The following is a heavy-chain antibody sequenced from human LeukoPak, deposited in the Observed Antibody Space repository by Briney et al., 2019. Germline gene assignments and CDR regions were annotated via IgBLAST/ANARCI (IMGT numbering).Heavy chain of an antibody. Sequence: VASVKVSCKASGYTFSSYAISWVRQAPGQGLEWMGGIIPIFGTANYAKKFQGRVTITADESTSTAYMELSSLRSEDTAVYYCAREAGRSFVPWFDPWGQGTLVTVSS. CDR1: GYTFSSYA. J-gene: IGHJ5*02. CDR3: AREAGRSFVPWFDP. CDR2: IIPIFGTA. D-gene: IGHD1-1*01. V-gene: IGHV1-69*13.